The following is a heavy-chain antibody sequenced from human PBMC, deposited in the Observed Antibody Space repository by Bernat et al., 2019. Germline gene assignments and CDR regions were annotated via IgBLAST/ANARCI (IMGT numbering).Heavy chain of an antibody. V-gene: IGHV3-23*01. CDR1: GFTFSSYA. CDR3: AKDGVVSYWYFDL. D-gene: IGHD2/OR15-2a*01. CDR2: ISGSGGST. Sequence: EVQLLESGGGLVQPGGSLRLSCAASGFTFSSYAMSWVHQAPGKGLEWVSAISGSGGSTYYADSVKGRFTISRDNSKNTLYLQMNSLRAEDTAVYYCAKDGVVSYWYFDLWGRGTLVTVSS. J-gene: IGHJ2*01.